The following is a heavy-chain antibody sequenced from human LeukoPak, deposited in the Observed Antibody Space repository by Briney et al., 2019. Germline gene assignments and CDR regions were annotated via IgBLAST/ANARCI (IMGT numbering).Heavy chain of an antibody. J-gene: IGHJ4*02. V-gene: IGHV7-4-1*02. CDR1: GYTFTSYA. D-gene: IGHD6-19*01. CDR2: INTNTGNP. CDR3: ARDRAWRSPRAGFDY. Sequence: GASVNASCKSSGYTFTSYAMNWVRQAPGQGLEWMGWINTNTGNPTYAQGFTGRFVFSLDTSVSTAYLQISSLKAEDTAVYYCARDRAWRSPRAGFDYWGQGTLVTVSS.